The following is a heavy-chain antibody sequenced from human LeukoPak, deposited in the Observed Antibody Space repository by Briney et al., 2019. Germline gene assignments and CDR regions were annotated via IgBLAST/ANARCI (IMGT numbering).Heavy chain of an antibody. J-gene: IGHJ3*02. CDR3: ARDPWVQLTTGDAFDI. CDR2: INPSGGST. CDR1: GYTFTSYY. D-gene: IGHD1-1*01. Sequence: ASVKVSCKASGYTFTSYYMHWVRQAPGQGLEWMGIINPSGGSTSYAQKFQGRVTMTRDTSTSTVYMELSSLRSEDTAVYYCARDPWVQLTTGDAFDIWGQGTMVTVSS. V-gene: IGHV1-46*01.